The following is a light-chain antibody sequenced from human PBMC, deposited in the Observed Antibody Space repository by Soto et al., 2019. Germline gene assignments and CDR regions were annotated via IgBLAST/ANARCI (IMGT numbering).Light chain of an antibody. J-gene: IGKJ3*01. V-gene: IGKV3-20*01. CDR2: DTS. CDR3: QQNGRSPT. Sequence: EIVLTQSPDTLSLSPGERATLSCRASQSVPNSRLAWYQQKPGQAPSLVISDTSIRATGIPDRFSGSDSASGTDFTLFISRLEPEDCGVFYCQQNGRSPTFGPGTKVDI. CDR1: QSVPNSR.